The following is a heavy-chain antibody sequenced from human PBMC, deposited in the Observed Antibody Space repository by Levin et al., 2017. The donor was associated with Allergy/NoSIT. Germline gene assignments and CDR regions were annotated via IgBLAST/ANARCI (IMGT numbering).Heavy chain of an antibody. D-gene: IGHD3-22*01. Sequence: GASVKVSCAASGFTFSTYAMNWVRQAPGKGLEWVSSILGSGGQTFYADSVKGRFTVSRDNAKNTVYLQLNSLRAEDTAVYYCARDHYYDSSGSGIWGFDYWGQGTLVTVSS. J-gene: IGHJ4*02. CDR2: ILGSGGQT. CDR1: GFTFSTYA. CDR3: ARDHYYDSSGSGIWGFDY. V-gene: IGHV3-23*01.